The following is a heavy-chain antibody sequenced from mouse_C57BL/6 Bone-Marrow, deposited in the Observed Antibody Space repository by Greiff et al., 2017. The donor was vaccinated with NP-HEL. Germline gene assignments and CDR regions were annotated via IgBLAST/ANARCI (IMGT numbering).Heavy chain of an antibody. Sequence: QVQLQQSGAELVKPGASVKLSCKASGYTFTSYWMQWVKQRPGQGLEWIGEIDPSDSYTNYNQKFKGKATLTVDTSSSTAYMQLSSLTSEDSAVYYCARPLFAYWGQGTLVTVSA. V-gene: IGHV1-50*01. CDR3: ARPLFAY. J-gene: IGHJ3*01. CDR2: IDPSDSYT. CDR1: GYTFTSYW.